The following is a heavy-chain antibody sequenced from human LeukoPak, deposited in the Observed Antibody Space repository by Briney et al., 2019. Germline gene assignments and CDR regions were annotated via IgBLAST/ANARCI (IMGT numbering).Heavy chain of an antibody. V-gene: IGHV3-21*01. CDR2: ISSSSSYI. CDR1: GFTFSSYS. J-gene: IGHJ4*02. Sequence: PGGSLRLSCAASGFTFSSYSMNWVRQAPGKGLEWVSSISSSSSYIYYADSVKGRFTISRDNAKNSLYLQMNSLRAEDTAVYYCAREGEYCSGGSCYYFDYWGQGTLVTVSS. D-gene: IGHD2-15*01. CDR3: AREGEYCSGGSCYYFDY.